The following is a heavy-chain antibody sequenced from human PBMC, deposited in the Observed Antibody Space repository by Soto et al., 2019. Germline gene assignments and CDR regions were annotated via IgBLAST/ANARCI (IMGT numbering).Heavy chain of an antibody. CDR1: GSTLTALS. Sequence: GASVKVSCKVSGSTLTALSMHWVRQAPGKGLEWMGGFDPEDGATIYAQKFQGRVTMTEDTSTEPAYMELSSLRLEDTPVYYCATIYSLRGMDVWGQGTTVTVCS. CDR3: ATIYSLRGMDV. V-gene: IGHV1-24*01. D-gene: IGHD5-18*01. J-gene: IGHJ6*02. CDR2: FDPEDGAT.